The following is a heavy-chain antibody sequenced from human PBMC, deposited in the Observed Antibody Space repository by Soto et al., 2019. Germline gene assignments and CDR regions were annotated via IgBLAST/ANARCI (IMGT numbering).Heavy chain of an antibody. CDR2: ITSSSSYI. CDR1: GFTFSSYS. Sequence: EVELVESGGGLVKPGGSLRLSCAASGFTFSSYSMNWVRQAPGKGLEWVSSITSSSSYIYYADSVKGRFTISRDNAKNSLFLQMNSLRAEDTAVYYCASRHYGMDVWGQGTTVTVSS. CDR3: ASRHYGMDV. J-gene: IGHJ6*01. V-gene: IGHV3-21*01.